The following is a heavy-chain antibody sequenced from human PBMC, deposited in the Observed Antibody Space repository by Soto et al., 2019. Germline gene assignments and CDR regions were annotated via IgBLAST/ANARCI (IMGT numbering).Heavy chain of an antibody. CDR1: GFTFSNYW. J-gene: IGHJ6*03. CDR3: GRGGFGYCSGSMDV. Sequence: EVQLVESGGGLLQPGGSLTLSCTASGFTFSNYWMHWVRQAPGKGLVWVSRTKSDGSGTSYTDSVKGRFTISRDNAYNTLYLQKSNLRAEDTGVYFCGRGGFGYCSGSMDVWGKGTTVIVSS. CDR2: TKSDGSGT. D-gene: IGHD3-10*01. V-gene: IGHV3-74*01.